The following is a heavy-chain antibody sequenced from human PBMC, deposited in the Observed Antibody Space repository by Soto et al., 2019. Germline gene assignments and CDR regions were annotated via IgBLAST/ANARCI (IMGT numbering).Heavy chain of an antibody. CDR2: IYYSGST. V-gene: IGHV4-30-4*01. Sequence: QVQLQEWGPGLVKPSQTLSLTCTVPGGSISSGDYYWSWIRQPPGKGLEWIGYIYYSGSTNYNPSLSSRVTISVDTSKTQFSLNLSSVTAADTAVYYCARIVESGYTIDFDLWGRGTLVTVSS. CDR1: GGSISSGDYY. CDR3: ARIVESGYTIDFDL. J-gene: IGHJ2*01. D-gene: IGHD3-16*02.